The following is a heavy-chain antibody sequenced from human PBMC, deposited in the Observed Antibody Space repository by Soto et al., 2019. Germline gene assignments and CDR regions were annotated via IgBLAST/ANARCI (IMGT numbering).Heavy chain of an antibody. V-gene: IGHV1-69*12. J-gene: IGHJ6*02. CDR3: ASNHNIPHPRKYGMDV. Sequence: QVQLVQSGAEVKKPGSSVKVSCKASGGTFSSYAISWVRQAPGQGLEWMGGIIPIFGTANYAQKFQGRVTITADEYTSTAYMELSSLRSEDTAVYYCASNHNIPHPRKYGMDVWGQGTTVTVSS. CDR2: IIPIFGTA. CDR1: GGTFSSYA.